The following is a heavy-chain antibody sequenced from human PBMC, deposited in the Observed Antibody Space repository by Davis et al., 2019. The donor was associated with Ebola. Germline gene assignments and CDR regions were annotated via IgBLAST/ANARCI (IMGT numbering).Heavy chain of an antibody. D-gene: IGHD4-11*01. CDR2: INHSGST. Sequence: SETLSLTCAVYGGSFSGYYWSWIRQLPGKGLEWIGEINHSGSTNYNPSLKSRVTISVDTSKNQFSLKLSSVTAADTAVYYCASGSNYQYYYYGMDVWGQGTTVTVSS. V-gene: IGHV4-34*01. CDR1: GGSFSGYY. J-gene: IGHJ6*02. CDR3: ASGSNYQYYYYGMDV.